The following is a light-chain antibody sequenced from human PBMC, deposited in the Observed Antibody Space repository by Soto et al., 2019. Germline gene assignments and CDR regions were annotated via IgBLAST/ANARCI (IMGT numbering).Light chain of an antibody. J-gene: IGKJ5*01. CDR1: QSVGSS. CDR3: QQRTNWPPIT. V-gene: IGKV3-11*01. CDR2: DAS. Sequence: EIVLTQSPATLSLSPGERATLSCRASQSVGSSFAWYQKKPGQAPRLLIYDASNRATGIPARFSGSGSGTDFPLTISSLEPEDFAVYYWQQRTNWPPITFGQGTRLEIK.